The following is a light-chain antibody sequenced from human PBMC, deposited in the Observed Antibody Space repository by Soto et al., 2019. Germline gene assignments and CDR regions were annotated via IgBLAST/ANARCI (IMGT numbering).Light chain of an antibody. CDR3: QQYNNWPPYT. V-gene: IGKV3-15*01. J-gene: IGKJ2*01. Sequence: EIVMTQSPGTLSVSPGERATLSCRASQSVSSSLAWYQQRPGQAPRLLIYGASTRANGVPARFSGSGSGTECTLTITSLQSEDFAVYYCQQYNNWPPYTFGQGTKLQIK. CDR2: GAS. CDR1: QSVSSS.